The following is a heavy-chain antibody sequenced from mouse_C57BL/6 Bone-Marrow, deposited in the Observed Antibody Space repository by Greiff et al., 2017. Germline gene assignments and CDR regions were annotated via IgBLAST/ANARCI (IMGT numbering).Heavy chain of an antibody. CDR3: ARRLRRGYYFDY. CDR2: IYPRSGNT. J-gene: IGHJ2*01. CDR1: GYTFTRYG. V-gene: IGHV1-81*01. D-gene: IGHD1-2*01. Sequence: QVQLKESGAELARPGASVKLSCKASGYTFTRYGISWVKQRTGQGLEWIGEIYPRSGNTYYNEKFKGKATLTADKSSSTAYMELRSLTSEDSAVYFCARRLRRGYYFDYGGQGTTLTVSS.